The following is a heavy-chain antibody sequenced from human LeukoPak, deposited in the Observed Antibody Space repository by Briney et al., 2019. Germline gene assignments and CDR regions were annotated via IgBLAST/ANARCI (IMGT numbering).Heavy chain of an antibody. CDR2: ISYDGSNK. CDR3: AKDRQLRYYYDSGAYYSDY. CDR1: GFTFSSYG. Sequence: GSLRLSCAASGFTFSSYGMHWVRQAPGKGLEWVAVISYDGSNKYYADSVKGRFTISRDNSKNTLYLQMNSLRAEDTAVYYCAKDRQLRYYYDSGAYYSDYWGQGTLVTVSS. J-gene: IGHJ4*02. D-gene: IGHD3-22*01. V-gene: IGHV3-30*18.